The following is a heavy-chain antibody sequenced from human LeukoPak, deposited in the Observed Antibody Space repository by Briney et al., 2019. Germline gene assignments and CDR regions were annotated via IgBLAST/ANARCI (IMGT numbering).Heavy chain of an antibody. CDR2: IYYSGST. D-gene: IGHD4-23*01. Sequence: SETLSLTCTVSGGSISSSSYYWGWIRQPPGKGLEWIGSIYYSGSTYYNPSLKSRVTISVDTSKNQFSLKLSSVTAADTAVYYCARDTGYGGRLDYWGQGTLVTVSS. V-gene: IGHV4-39*07. CDR1: GGSISSSSYY. CDR3: ARDTGYGGRLDY. J-gene: IGHJ4*02.